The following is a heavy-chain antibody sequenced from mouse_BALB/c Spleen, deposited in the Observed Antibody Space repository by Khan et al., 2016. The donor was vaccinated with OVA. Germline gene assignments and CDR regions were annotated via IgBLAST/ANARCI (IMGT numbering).Heavy chain of an antibody. CDR3: IRSGYGSFAY. Sequence: QVQLKQSGAELVKPGASVKLSCKASGYTFSSYYMYWVKQRPGQGLEWIGEINPNNGGTNFNEKFKSKATLTVDKSSSTAYMQLSSLTSEDSVVYYCIRSGYGSFAYWGQGTLVTVSA. D-gene: IGHD2-2*01. J-gene: IGHJ3*01. CDR1: GYTFSSYY. CDR2: INPNNGGT. V-gene: IGHV1S81*02.